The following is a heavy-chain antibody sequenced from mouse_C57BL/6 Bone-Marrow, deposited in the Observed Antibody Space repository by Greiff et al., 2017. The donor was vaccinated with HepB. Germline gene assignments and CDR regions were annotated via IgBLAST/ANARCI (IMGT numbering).Heavy chain of an antibody. J-gene: IGHJ2*01. V-gene: IGHV14-4*01. CDR1: GFNIKDDY. D-gene: IGHD1-1*01. CDR2: IDPENGDT. CDR3: TTTYYYGSSYDY. Sequence: EVQLQQSGAELVRPGASVKLSCTASGFNIKDDYMHWVKQRPEQGLEWIGWIDPENGDTEYASKFQGKATITADTSSNTAYLQLSSLTSEDTAVYYGTTTYYYGSSYDYWGQGTTLTVSS.